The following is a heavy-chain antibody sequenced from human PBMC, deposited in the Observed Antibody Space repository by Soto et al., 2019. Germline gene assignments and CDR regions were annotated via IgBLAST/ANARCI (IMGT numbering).Heavy chain of an antibody. CDR3: ASGAARPHYYYYGMDV. Sequence: SVKFSCKASGGTFSSYAISWVRQAPGQGLEWMGGIIPIFGTANYAQKFQGRVTITADESTSTAYMELSSLRSEDTAVYYCASGAARPHYYYYGMDVWGQGTTVTVSS. D-gene: IGHD6-6*01. CDR1: GGTFSSYA. J-gene: IGHJ6*02. V-gene: IGHV1-69*13. CDR2: IIPIFGTA.